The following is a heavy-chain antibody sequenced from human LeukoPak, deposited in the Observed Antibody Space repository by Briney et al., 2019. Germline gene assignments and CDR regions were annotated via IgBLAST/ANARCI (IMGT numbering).Heavy chain of an antibody. CDR2: MYLSGTT. V-gene: IGHV4-4*02. D-gene: IGHD2-2*01. J-gene: IGHJ5*02. Sequence: KTSETLSLTCTVSGDSINSLDLWSWVRQPPGKGLEWIGEMYLSGTTHSNPSVKSRVTISIDKSKNQFFLNLSSVTAADTAVYYCARVNLNWKYAPSNYFDPWGQGTLVIVSS. CDR3: ARVNLNWKYAPSNYFDP. CDR1: GDSINSLDL.